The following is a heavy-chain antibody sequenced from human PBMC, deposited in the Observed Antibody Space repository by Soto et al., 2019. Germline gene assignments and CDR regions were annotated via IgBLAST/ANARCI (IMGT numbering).Heavy chain of an antibody. J-gene: IGHJ4*02. CDR3: ARDFAGRDDY. CDR1: GFTLSNNW. D-gene: IGHD2-15*01. V-gene: IGHV3-74*03. Sequence: EVQLVESGGGLVQPGGSLRLSCAASGFTLSNNWTHWVRQAPGEGLVCVSRINIDGSRTTYADSVKGRFTISRGHAKNTLYLQMDSLRVEDTAIYCCARDFAGRDDYWGQGTLVTVSS. CDR2: INIDGSRT.